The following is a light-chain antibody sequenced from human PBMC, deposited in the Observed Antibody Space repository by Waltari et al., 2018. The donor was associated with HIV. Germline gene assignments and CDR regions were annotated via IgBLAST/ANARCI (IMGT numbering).Light chain of an antibody. Sequence: QSALTQPRSVSGSPGQSVTISCTGTSSDVGGYNYVSWYQHQPNKGPKLLIYDVNKRPSGVPDRFSGSKSGNTASLTISGLQAEDEADYYCCSYADTYFVLFGGRTKLTVL. CDR2: DVN. CDR1: SSDVGGYNY. CDR3: CSYADTYFVL. V-gene: IGLV2-11*01. J-gene: IGLJ2*01.